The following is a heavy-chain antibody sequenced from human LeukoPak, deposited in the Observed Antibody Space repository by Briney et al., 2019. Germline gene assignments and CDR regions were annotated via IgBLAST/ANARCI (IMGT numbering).Heavy chain of an antibody. CDR3: VKGRCSGSSCYGGDY. V-gene: IGHV3-48*03. CDR2: ISSSGSTI. J-gene: IGHJ4*02. Sequence: GGSLRLSCAASGFTFSSYEMNWVRQAPGKGLEWVSYISSSGSTIYYADSVKGRFTISRDNAKNSLYLQMNSLRAEDTAVYYCVKGRCSGSSCYGGDYWGQGTLVTVSS. D-gene: IGHD2-2*01. CDR1: GFTFSSYE.